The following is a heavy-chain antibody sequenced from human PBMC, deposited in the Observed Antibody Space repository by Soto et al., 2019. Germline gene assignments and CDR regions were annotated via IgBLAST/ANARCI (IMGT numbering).Heavy chain of an antibody. CDR3: ARGVLEWLLRDSYYYYMDV. CDR1: GDSISSSY. J-gene: IGHJ6*03. Sequence: QVQLQESGPGLVKPSETLSLTCTVSGDSISSSYWNWIRQAPGKGLEWIGYIDDTGSTNYNPSLKSRVTFSVDPSNNPYSLKLSSVTAADTAVYYCARGVLEWLLRDSYYYYMDVWGKGTTVTVSS. D-gene: IGHD3-3*01. CDR2: IDDTGST. V-gene: IGHV4-59*01.